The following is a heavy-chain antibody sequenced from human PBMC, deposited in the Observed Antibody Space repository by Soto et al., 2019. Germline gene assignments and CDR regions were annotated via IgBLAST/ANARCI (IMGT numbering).Heavy chain of an antibody. CDR3: ARQDDFWSGSNWFDP. CDR1: GGSISSGGYS. CDR2: VYHNGFT. Sequence: SETLSLTCAVSGGSISSGGYSWSWIRQPPGKGLEWIGNVYHNGFTYYNPSLKSRVTMFVDTSKNHFSLKMTSVTAADTAVYYCARQDDFWSGSNWFDPWGQGTLVTVS. V-gene: IGHV4-30-2*03. J-gene: IGHJ5*02. D-gene: IGHD3-3*01.